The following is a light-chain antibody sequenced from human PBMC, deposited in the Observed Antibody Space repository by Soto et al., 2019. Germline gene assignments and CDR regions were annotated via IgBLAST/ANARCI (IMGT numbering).Light chain of an antibody. CDR1: QIISSW. V-gene: IGKV1-5*01. CDR2: DAS. CDR3: QQYNSYSPMYT. Sequence: IQMTQSPSSLSASVGDRVTITCRASQIISSWLAWYQQKPGKAPKLLIYDASSLESGVPSRFSGSGSGTEFTLTISSLQPDDFATYYCQQYNSYSPMYTFGQGTRLEIK. J-gene: IGKJ5*01.